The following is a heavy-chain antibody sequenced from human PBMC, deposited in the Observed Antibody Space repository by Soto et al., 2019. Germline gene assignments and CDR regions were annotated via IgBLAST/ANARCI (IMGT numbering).Heavy chain of an antibody. CDR2: IKSKTDGGTT. V-gene: IGHV3-15*07. D-gene: IGHD3-3*01. Sequence: VGSLRLSCAASCVTCSNAWMNWVRKAPGKGLEWVGRIKSKTDGGTTDYAAPVKGRFTISRDDSKNTLYLQMNSLKTEDTAVYYCTTDTKADFWSGYSPRGRDYYYGMDVWGQGTTVTVSS. CDR1: CVTCSNAW. CDR3: TTDTKADFWSGYSPRGRDYYYGMDV. J-gene: IGHJ6*02.